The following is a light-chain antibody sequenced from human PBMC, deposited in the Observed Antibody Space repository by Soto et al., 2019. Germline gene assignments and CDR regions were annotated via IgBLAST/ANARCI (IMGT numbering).Light chain of an antibody. V-gene: IGKV3-20*01. CDR2: GAS. CDR3: QQYGTSPMYT. Sequence: EIVLTQSPGTLSLSPGERATLSCRASQSVSSSYLAWYQQKPGQAPRLLIYGASSRATGIPDRFSGSGSGPDFTLTISRLEPGDFAVYYCQQYGTSPMYTFGQGTKLEIK. CDR1: QSVSSSY. J-gene: IGKJ2*01.